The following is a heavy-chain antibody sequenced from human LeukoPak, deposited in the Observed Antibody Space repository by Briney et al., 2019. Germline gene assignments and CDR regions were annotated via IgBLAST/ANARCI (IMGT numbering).Heavy chain of an antibody. D-gene: IGHD3-22*01. J-gene: IGHJ4*02. CDR2: MSPSGTT. V-gene: IGHV4-61*01. Sequence: SSETLSLTCTVSGDSVSSGNYYLSWIRQPPGKGLDWITYMSPSGTTKYNPSLKSRVTTSVDTSRTQFSLRLSSVTAADTAVYYCARGQDDRSGTFDYWGQGILVTVSS. CDR1: GDSVSSGNYY. CDR3: ARGQDDRSGTFDY.